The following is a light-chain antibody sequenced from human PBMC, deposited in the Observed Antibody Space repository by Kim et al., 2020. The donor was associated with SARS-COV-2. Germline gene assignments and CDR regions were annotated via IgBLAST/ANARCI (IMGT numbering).Light chain of an antibody. CDR3: AAWDDSLSGHYV. Sequence: VLTQPPSASGTPGQTVTISCSGSSSNIGTNYVYWYQHLPETAPALLIYRDYQRPSGVPDRFSASKSGTSASLAISGLRSEDEADYYCAAWDDSLSGHYVFGTGTKVTVL. CDR1: SSNIGTNY. CDR2: RDY. V-gene: IGLV1-47*01. J-gene: IGLJ1*01.